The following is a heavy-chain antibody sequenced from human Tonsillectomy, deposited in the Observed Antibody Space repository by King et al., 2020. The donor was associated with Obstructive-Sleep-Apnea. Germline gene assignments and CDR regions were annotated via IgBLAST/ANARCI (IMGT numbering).Heavy chain of an antibody. CDR3: AGGGSGSYSGV. D-gene: IGHD3-10*01. Sequence: QLVQSGGGVVQPGRSLRLSCAASGVTFSSYALHWVRPAPGEGLEWVSVILYDGSNKYYADSVKGRFTISRDNSKNTLYLQMNSLRAEDTAVYYCAGGGSGSYSGVWGQGTLVTVSS. CDR1: GVTFSSYA. V-gene: IGHV3-30*04. J-gene: IGHJ4*02. CDR2: ILYDGSNK.